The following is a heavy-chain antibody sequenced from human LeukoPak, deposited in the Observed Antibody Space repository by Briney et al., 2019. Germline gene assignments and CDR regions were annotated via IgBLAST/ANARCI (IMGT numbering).Heavy chain of an antibody. J-gene: IGHJ5*02. CDR1: GFTLSSYW. CDR2: INRDGSEK. D-gene: IGHD1-26*01. Sequence: GGSLRLSCAASGFTLSSYWMSWVRQAPGKGLEWVANINRDGSEKYYVGSVKGRFTISRDNAKNSLYLQMNRLRAEDTSVYYCARVLVGGTNWFDPWGQGTLVTVSS. CDR3: ARVLVGGTNWFDP. V-gene: IGHV3-7*02.